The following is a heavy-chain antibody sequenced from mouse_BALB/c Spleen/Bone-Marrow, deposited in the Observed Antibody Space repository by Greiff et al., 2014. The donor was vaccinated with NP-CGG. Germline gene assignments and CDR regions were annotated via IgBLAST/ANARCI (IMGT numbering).Heavy chain of an antibody. J-gene: IGHJ3*01. D-gene: IGHD1-1*01. Sequence: EVKLMESGAELVKPGASVKLSCTASGLNIKDTYMHWVKQRPEQGLEWIGRIDPANGNTKYDPKFQGKAAITADTSSNTAYLQLSSLTSEDTAVYYCAPYYYGSSQFAYWGQGTLVTVSA. CDR2: IDPANGNT. V-gene: IGHV14-3*02. CDR1: GLNIKDTY. CDR3: APYYYGSSQFAY.